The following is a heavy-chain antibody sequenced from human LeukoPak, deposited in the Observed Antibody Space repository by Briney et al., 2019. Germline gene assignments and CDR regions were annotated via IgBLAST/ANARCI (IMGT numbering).Heavy chain of an antibody. CDR2: INHSGST. CDR1: GGSISSYY. Sequence: PSETLSLTCTVSGGSISSYYWSWIRQPPGKGLEWIGEINHSGSTNYTPSLGSRVTISVDTSKNQFSLKLNSVTAADTAVYYCARVGQWFGAPSHWGQGTLVTVSS. V-gene: IGHV4-34*01. D-gene: IGHD3-10*01. CDR3: ARVGQWFGAPSH. J-gene: IGHJ4*02.